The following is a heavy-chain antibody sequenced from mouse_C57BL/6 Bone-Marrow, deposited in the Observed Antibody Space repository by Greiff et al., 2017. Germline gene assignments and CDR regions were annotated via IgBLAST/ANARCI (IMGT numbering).Heavy chain of an antibody. CDR3: ARGLNFDV. Sequence: VKLQESGPELVKPGASVKISCKASGYAFSSSWMNWVKQRPGKGLEWIGRIYPGDGDTNYNGKFKGKATLTADKSSSTAYMQLSSLTSEDSAVYFCARGLNFDVWGTGTTVTVSS. V-gene: IGHV1-82*01. J-gene: IGHJ1*03. CDR1: GYAFSSSW. CDR2: IYPGDGDT.